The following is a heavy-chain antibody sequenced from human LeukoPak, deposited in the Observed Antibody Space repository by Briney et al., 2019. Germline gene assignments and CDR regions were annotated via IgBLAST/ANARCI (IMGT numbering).Heavy chain of an antibody. CDR3: ARKGEHYYDSGKVWPAWFDS. CDR1: GFTFSSYS. V-gene: IGHV4-59*01. J-gene: IGHJ5*01. CDR2: IYYSGTI. D-gene: IGHD3-10*01. Sequence: GSLRLSCAASGFTFSSYSMNWVRQAPGKGLEWIGYIYYSGTINYNPSLESRVTISVDMSKNQFSLQLTSVTAADTAVYYCARKGEHYYDSGKVWPAWFDSWGQGTPVTVSS.